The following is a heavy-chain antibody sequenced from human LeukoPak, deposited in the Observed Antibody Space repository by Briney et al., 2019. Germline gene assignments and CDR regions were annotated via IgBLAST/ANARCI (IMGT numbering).Heavy chain of an antibody. V-gene: IGHV3-23*01. CDR1: GFTFSSYG. D-gene: IGHD3-22*01. CDR3: VKVAPSDYYDTTGYWGDH. Sequence: PGGSLRLSCAASGFTFSSYGMAWVRQAPGKVLEWVSGMNGNGGRIYYADSVKGRFTISRDNSKNTLYLQMNSLRAEDTAVYYCVKVAPSDYYDTTGYWGDHWGQGTLVTVSS. CDR2: MNGNGGRI. J-gene: IGHJ4*02.